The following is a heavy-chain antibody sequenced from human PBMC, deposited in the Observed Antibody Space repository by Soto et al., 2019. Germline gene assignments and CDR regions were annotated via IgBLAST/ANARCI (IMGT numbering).Heavy chain of an antibody. CDR2: ISGYNGNT. CDR3: ARAESGYDRLYYYYGMDV. V-gene: IGHV1-18*01. J-gene: IGHJ6*02. Sequence: ASVQVSYQPSGYTFSRDSLRWLRQAPLQGLELMGWISGYNGNTNYAQRLQGRVNMTTDTSTSTAYMELRSLRSDDTAVYYCARAESGYDRLYYYYGMDVWGQGTTVTGSS. CDR1: GYTFSRDS. D-gene: IGHD5-12*01.